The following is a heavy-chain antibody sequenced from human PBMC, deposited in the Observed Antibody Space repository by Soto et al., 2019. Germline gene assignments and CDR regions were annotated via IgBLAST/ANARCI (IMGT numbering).Heavy chain of an antibody. CDR2: IWYDGSNK. J-gene: IGHJ6*02. CDR3: ARDFGCSGGSCYSGLYYYYYGMDV. Sequence: GGSLRLSCAASGFTFSSYGMHWVRQAPGKGLEWVAVIWYDGSNKYYADSVKGRFTISRDNSKNTLYLQMNSLRAEDTAVYYCARDFGCSGGSCYSGLYYYYYGMDVWSQGTTVTVSS. V-gene: IGHV3-33*01. D-gene: IGHD2-15*01. CDR1: GFTFSSYG.